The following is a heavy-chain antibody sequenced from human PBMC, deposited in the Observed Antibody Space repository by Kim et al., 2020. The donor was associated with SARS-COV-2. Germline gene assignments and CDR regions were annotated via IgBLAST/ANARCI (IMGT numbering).Heavy chain of an antibody. CDR2: ISSSGSTI. CDR1: GFTFSSYE. D-gene: IGHD3-10*01. CDR3: ARDLWRYMDV. Sequence: GGSLRLSCAASGFTFSSYEMNWVRQAPGKGLEWVSYISSSGSTIYYADSVKGRFTISRDNAKNSLYLQMNSLRAEDTAVYYCARDLWRYMDVWGQGTTVTVSS. V-gene: IGHV3-48*03. J-gene: IGHJ6*02.